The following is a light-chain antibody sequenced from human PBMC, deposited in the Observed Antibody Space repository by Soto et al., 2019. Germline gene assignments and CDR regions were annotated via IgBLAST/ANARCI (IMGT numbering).Light chain of an antibody. Sequence: ESVLTQSPATLSLSPGERATLSCRASPSVSNSLAWYQHKPGQVPRLLIYDAFNRATGVPTRFSGSGSGTDFTLTISSLEPEDFAVYYCQQRNRWPPVTFCGGNRVEIK. CDR2: DAF. CDR3: QQRNRWPPVT. V-gene: IGKV3-11*01. CDR1: PSVSNS. J-gene: IGKJ4*01.